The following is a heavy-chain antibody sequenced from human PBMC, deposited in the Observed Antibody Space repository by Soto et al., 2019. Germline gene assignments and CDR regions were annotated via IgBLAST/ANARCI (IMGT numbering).Heavy chain of an antibody. D-gene: IGHD3-22*01. J-gene: IGHJ4*02. V-gene: IGHV4-31*02. CDR3: ARSRHYDSSGSSDF. Sequence: SETLTLTCTVSGGSSSSEGYYWSWIRQHPGKGLEWIGYIYYSGNTYYNPSLKSRVTISRDTSKNQFSLKLSSVTAADTAVYYCARSRHYDSSGSSDFWGQGAMVTVSS. CDR1: GGSSSSEGYY. CDR2: IYYSGNT.